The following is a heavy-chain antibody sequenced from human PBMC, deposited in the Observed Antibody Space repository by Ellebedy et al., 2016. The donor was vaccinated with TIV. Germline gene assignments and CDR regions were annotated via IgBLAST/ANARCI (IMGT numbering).Heavy chain of an antibody. J-gene: IGHJ4*02. Sequence: PGGSLRLSCAASGFTFSSYAMSWVRQAPGKGLEWVSAISGSGGSTYYADSVKGRFTISRDNSRDTLSLQMNSLKADDTAVSYCAKDSSGGNLYYFDYWGQGTLVTVSS. V-gene: IGHV3-23*01. CDR3: AKDSSGGNLYYFDY. CDR1: GFTFSSYA. D-gene: IGHD6-19*01. CDR2: ISGSGGST.